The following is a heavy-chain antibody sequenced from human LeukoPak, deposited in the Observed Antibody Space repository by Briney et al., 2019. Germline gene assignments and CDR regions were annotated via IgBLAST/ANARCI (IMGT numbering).Heavy chain of an antibody. V-gene: IGHV3-48*01. J-gene: IGHJ4*02. Sequence: PGGSLRLSCAASGFTFSRYSMNWVRQAPGKGLEWVSYISSSSSSTYHADSVKGRFTISRDNAKNTLYLQMNSLRAEDTAVYYWAKVLLRERWELPEYSFDYWGQGTLVTVSS. CDR1: GFTFSRYS. CDR2: ISSSSSST. CDR3: AKVLLRERWELPEYSFDY. D-gene: IGHD1-26*01.